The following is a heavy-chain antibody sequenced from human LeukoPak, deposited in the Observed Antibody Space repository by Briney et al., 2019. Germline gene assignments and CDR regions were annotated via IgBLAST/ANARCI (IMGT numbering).Heavy chain of an antibody. CDR2: IIPIFGTA. CDR1: GYTLTELS. CDR3: ARLYYDYVWGSYRPYYFDY. J-gene: IGHJ4*02. V-gene: IGHV1-69*13. Sequence: GASVKVSCKVSGYTLTELSMHWVRQAPGQGLEWMGGIIPIFGTANYAQKFQGRVTITADESTSTAYMELSSLRSEDTAVYYCARLYYDYVWGSYRPYYFDYWGQGTLVTVSS. D-gene: IGHD3-16*02.